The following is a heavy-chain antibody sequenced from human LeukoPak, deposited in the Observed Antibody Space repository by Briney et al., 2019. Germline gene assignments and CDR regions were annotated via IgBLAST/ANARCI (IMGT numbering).Heavy chain of an antibody. D-gene: IGHD2-21*02. Sequence: GGSLGLPCVSSGFIFSSYVMSWVRQAPGKGLERVSSISVAGATTDYADSVKGRFTISRDNSKSTVYLQMNGLRVEDTALYYCAKLSLGDFEYFDYWGQGTLVTVSS. CDR1: GFIFSSYV. J-gene: IGHJ4*02. CDR2: ISVAGATT. V-gene: IGHV3-23*01. CDR3: AKLSLGDFEYFDY.